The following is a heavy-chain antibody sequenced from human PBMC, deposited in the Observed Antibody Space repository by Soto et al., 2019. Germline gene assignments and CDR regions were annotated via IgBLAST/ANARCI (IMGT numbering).Heavy chain of an antibody. J-gene: IGHJ4*02. CDR3: ASTEYPASFDY. CDR2: IYHSGST. Sequence: SETLSLTCTVSGGSISSYFWSWIRQPPGKGLEWIGYIYHSGSTNYNPSLKSRVTISVDTSKNQFSLKLSSVTAADTAVYYCASTEYPASFDYWGQGTLVTVSS. V-gene: IGHV4-59*08. D-gene: IGHD4-17*01. CDR1: GGSISSYF.